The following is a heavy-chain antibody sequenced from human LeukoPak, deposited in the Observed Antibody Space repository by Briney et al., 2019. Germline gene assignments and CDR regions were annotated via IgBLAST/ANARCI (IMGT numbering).Heavy chain of an antibody. J-gene: IGHJ4*02. CDR2: ISAYNGNT. D-gene: IGHD3-22*01. V-gene: IGHV1-18*01. CDR3: ARDYLVIASGTYYYDSSGYYVFDY. CDR1: GYTFTSYG. Sequence: ASVKVSCKASGYTFTSYGISWVRQAPGQGLEWMGWISAYNGNTNYAQKLQGRVTMTTDTSTSTAYMELRSLRSDDTAVYYCARDYLVIASGTYYYDSSGYYVFDYWGQGTLVTVSS.